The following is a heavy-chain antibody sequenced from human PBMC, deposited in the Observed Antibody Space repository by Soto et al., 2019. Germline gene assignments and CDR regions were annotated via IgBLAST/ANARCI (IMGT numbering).Heavy chain of an antibody. J-gene: IGHJ5*02. Sequence: EVQLLESGGGLVQPGGSLRLSCAASGFTFSSYAMSWVRQAPGKGLEWVSAISGRGGSTYYADSVKGRFTISRDNSKNTLYLQMNSLRAEDTAVYYCAKISKNDDGDKRNWFDPWGQGTLVTVSS. CDR3: AKISKNDDGDKRNWFDP. CDR2: ISGRGGST. CDR1: GFTFSSYA. D-gene: IGHD4-17*01. V-gene: IGHV3-23*01.